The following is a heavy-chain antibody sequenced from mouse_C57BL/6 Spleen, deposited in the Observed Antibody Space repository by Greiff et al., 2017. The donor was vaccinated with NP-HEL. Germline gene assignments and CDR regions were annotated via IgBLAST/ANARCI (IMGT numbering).Heavy chain of an antibody. J-gene: IGHJ3*01. CDR3: ASYGSSGWFAY. V-gene: IGHV5-6*02. D-gene: IGHD1-1*01. CDR1: GFTFSSYG. Sequence: DVMLVESGGDLVKPGGSLKLSCAASGFTFSSYGMSWVRQTPDKRLEWVATISSGGSYTYYPDSVKGRFTISRDNAKNTLYLQRSSLKSEDTAMYYCASYGSSGWFAYWGQGTLVTVSA. CDR2: ISSGGSYT.